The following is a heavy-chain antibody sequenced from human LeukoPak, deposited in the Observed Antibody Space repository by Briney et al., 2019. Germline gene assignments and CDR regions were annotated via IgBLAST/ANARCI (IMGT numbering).Heavy chain of an antibody. J-gene: IGHJ6*03. Sequence: ASVKVSCKASGYTFTSYDINWVRQATGQGLEWMGWMNPNSGNTGYAQKFQGRVTITRNTSISTAYMELTSLRSEDTAVYYCARGREGCSGSSGYCEYYYYYMDVWGKGTTVTVSS. D-gene: IGHD2-15*01. CDR3: ARGREGCSGSSGYCEYYYYYMDV. CDR2: MNPNSGNT. V-gene: IGHV1-8*03. CDR1: GYTFTSYD.